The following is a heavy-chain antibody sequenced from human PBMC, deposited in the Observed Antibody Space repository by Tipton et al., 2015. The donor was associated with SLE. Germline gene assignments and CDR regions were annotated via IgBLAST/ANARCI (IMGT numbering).Heavy chain of an antibody. CDR2: IKHDGSEK. CDR3: TREGYSSADYFYGMDV. J-gene: IGHJ6*02. Sequence: GSLRLSCAGSGFSISGYWLSWVRQAPGKGLDWLADIKHDGSEKYYVDSVKGRFTISRDNAKNSLYLQMTSLRVEDTGVYYCTREGYSSADYFYGMDVWGQGTTVTVSS. CDR1: GFSISGYW. V-gene: IGHV3-7*01. D-gene: IGHD6-25*01.